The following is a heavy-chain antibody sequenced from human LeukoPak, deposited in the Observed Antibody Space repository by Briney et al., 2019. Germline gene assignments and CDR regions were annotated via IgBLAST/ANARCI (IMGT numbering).Heavy chain of an antibody. CDR3: ARHCGGDCVHAFDV. J-gene: IGHJ3*01. D-gene: IGHD2-21*02. CDR1: GRSISSSRSY. Sequence: SETLSLTCTVSGRSISSSRSYWGWIRQPPGKGLEWIGTISYSGNTYYNPSLKSRVTISIDTSKNQFPLRLSSVTAADTAVHYCARHCGGDCVHAFDVWGQGTMVTVSS. V-gene: IGHV4-39*01. CDR2: ISYSGNT.